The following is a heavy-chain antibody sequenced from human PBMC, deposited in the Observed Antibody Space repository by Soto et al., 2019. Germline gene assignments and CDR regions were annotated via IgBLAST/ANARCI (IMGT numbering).Heavy chain of an antibody. CDR1: GFTFSSYA. Sequence: PGGSLSLPCAASGFTFSSYAMHWVRQAPSKGLEWVAVISYDGSNKYYADSVKGRFTISRDNSKNTLYLQMNSLRAEDTAVYYCARESSVVLRFLEWLLSPDGFDYWGQGTLVTVS. J-gene: IGHJ4*02. V-gene: IGHV3-30-3*01. D-gene: IGHD3-3*01. CDR2: ISYDGSNK. CDR3: ARESSVVLRFLEWLLSPDGFDY.